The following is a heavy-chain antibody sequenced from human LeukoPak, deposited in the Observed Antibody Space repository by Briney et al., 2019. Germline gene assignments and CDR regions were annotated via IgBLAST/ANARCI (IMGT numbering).Heavy chain of an antibody. CDR2: IIPIFGTA. J-gene: IGHJ5*02. D-gene: IGHD3-3*02. CDR3: ARGREGVRTHFPFDP. CDR1: GGTFSSYA. Sequence: ASVKVSCKASGGTFSSYAISWVRQAPGQGPEWMGRIIPIFGTANYAQKFQGRVTITADKSTSTAYMELSSLRSEDTAVYYCARGREGVRTHFPFDPWGQGTLVTVSS. V-gene: IGHV1-69*06.